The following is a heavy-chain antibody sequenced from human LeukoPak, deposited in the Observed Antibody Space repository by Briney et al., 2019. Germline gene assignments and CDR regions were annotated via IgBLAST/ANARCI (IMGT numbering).Heavy chain of an antibody. J-gene: IGHJ3*02. V-gene: IGHV4-4*07. CDR1: GGSISSYY. CDR3: ARESYYDSSGYSHDAFDI. CDR2: IYTSGST. Sequence: SETLSLTCTVSGGSISSYYWSWIRQPAGKGLEWIGRIYTSGSTNYNPSLKSRVTMSVDTSKNQFSLKLNSVTAADTAVYYCARESYYDSSGYSHDAFDIWGQGTMVTVSS. D-gene: IGHD3-22*01.